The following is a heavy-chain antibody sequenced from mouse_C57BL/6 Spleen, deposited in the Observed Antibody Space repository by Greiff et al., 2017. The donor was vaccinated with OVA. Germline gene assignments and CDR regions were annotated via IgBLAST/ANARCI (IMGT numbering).Heavy chain of an antibody. D-gene: IGHD1-1*01. CDR1: GFTFSSYA. J-gene: IGHJ4*01. CDR2: ISSGGDYI. Sequence: EVKLVESGEGLVKPGGSLKLSCAASGFTFSSYAMSWVRQTPEKRLEWVAYISSGGDYIYYADTVKGRFTISRDNARNTLYLQMSSLKSEDTAMYYCTRESSDYGSKGYAMDYWGQGTSVTVSS. CDR3: TRESSDYGSKGYAMDY. V-gene: IGHV5-9-1*02.